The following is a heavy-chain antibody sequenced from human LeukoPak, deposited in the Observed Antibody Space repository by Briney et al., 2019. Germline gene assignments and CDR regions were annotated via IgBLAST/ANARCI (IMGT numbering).Heavy chain of an antibody. CDR2: IYSGGST. D-gene: IGHD4-17*01. V-gene: IGHV3-53*01. CDR3: AKDLYDYGDLPTDSLGY. J-gene: IGHJ4*02. Sequence: GGPLRLSCAASGFTVSSNYMSWVRQAPGKGLEWVSVIYSGGSTYYADSVKGRFTISRDNSKNTLYLQMNSLRAEDTAVYYCAKDLYDYGDLPTDSLGYWGQGTLVTVPS. CDR1: GFTVSSNY.